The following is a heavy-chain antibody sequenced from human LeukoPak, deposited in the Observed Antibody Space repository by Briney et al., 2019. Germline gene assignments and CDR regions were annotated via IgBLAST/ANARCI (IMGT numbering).Heavy chain of an antibody. Sequence: PSQTLSLTCAVSGGSISSGGYSWSWIRQPPGKGLEWIGYIYHSGNTYYNPSLRSRVTMAVDRSKNQFPLKLSSVTAADTAVYYCARGDYYDSSGYPNWFDPWGQGTLVTVSS. V-gene: IGHV4-30-2*01. J-gene: IGHJ5*02. CDR2: IYHSGNT. D-gene: IGHD3-22*01. CDR3: ARGDYYDSSGYPNWFDP. CDR1: GGSISSGGYS.